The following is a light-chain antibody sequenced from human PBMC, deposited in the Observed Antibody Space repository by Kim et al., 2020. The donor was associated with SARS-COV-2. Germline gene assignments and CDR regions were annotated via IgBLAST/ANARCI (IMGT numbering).Light chain of an antibody. CDR3: QAWASSSKVV. CDR1: KLGDKY. V-gene: IGLV3-1*01. Sequence: SYELTQPPSVSVSPGQTASITCSGDKLGDKYACWYQQKPGQSPVLVIYQDSKRPSGIPERFSGSNSGNTATLTISGTQAMEEADYSCQAWASSSKVVFGG. J-gene: IGLJ2*01. CDR2: QDS.